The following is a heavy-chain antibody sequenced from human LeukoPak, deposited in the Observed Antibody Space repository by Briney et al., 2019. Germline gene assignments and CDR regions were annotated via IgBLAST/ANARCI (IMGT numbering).Heavy chain of an antibody. CDR1: GFTVSSNY. CDR3: ARAGDARGSAGY. V-gene: IGHV3-66*01. CDR2: IYSGGST. D-gene: IGHD3-10*01. J-gene: IGHJ4*02. Sequence: GGSLRLSCAASGFTVSSNYMSWVRQAPGKGLEWVSVIYSGGSTYYADSVKDRFTISRDNSKNTLYLQMNSLRAEDTAVYYCARAGDARGSAGYWGQGTLVTVSS.